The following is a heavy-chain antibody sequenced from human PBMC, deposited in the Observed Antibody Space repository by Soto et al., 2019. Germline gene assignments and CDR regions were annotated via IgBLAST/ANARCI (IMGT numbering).Heavy chain of an antibody. D-gene: IGHD6-19*01. V-gene: IGHV3-23*01. J-gene: IGHJ4*02. CDR1: GFTFSSYS. Sequence: EVQLLESGGGLVQPGGSLRLSCAASGFTFSSYSISWVRQAPGKGLVWVSTVSGSGLNTYYADSVKGRFTISRDNSKNSVFLQMNSLRAEDTAVYYCARVFSNPRPGLGSFDSWGQGTLVTVSS. CDR3: ARVFSNPRPGLGSFDS. CDR2: VSGSGLNT.